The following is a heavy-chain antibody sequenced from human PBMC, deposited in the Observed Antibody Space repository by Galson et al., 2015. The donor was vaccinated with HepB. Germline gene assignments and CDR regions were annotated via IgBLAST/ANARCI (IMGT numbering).Heavy chain of an antibody. CDR1: GYMFTSYG. D-gene: IGHD2-21*02. CDR2: ISAYNGDT. J-gene: IGHJ4*02. Sequence: SVKVSCKASGYMFTSYGISWVRQAPGQGLEWMGWISAYNGDTKYPQKVRDRVTMTTDPSTRTAFMELRSLRSDDTAVYYCAREREPYCGGDCPFDSWGQGTLVTVSS. CDR3: AREREPYCGGDCPFDS. V-gene: IGHV1-18*01.